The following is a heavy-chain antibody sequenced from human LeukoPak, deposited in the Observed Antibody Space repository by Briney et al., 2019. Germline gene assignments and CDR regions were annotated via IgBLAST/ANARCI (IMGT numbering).Heavy chain of an antibody. V-gene: IGHV4-39*07. CDR1: GGSISSSSYY. CDR3: ARVYCSGGSCTMDV. Sequence: SETLSLTCTVSGGSISSSSYYWGWIRQPPGKGLEWIGSIYYSGSTNYNPSLKSRVTISADTSKNQFSLKLSSVTAADTAVYYCARVYCSGGSCTMDVWGKGTTVTISS. J-gene: IGHJ6*03. D-gene: IGHD2-15*01. CDR2: IYYSGST.